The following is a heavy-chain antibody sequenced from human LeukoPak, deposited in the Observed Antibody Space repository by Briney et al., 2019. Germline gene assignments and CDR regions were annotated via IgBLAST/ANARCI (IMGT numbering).Heavy chain of an antibody. CDR2: IYYSGST. V-gene: IGHV4-39*02. Sequence: SETLSLTCTVSGGSISSYYWSWLRQPPGKGLEWDGSIYYSGSTYYNPSLKSRVTISVDTSKNQFSLKLSSVTAADTAVYYCARDGFNDYGDGDAFYIGGQGTMVTVSA. CDR1: GGSISSYY. D-gene: IGHD4-17*01. CDR3: ARDGFNDYGDGDAFYI. J-gene: IGHJ3*02.